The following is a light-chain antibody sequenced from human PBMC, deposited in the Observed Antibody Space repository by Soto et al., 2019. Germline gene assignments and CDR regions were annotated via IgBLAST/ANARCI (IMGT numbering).Light chain of an antibody. CDR1: QNVRTN. J-gene: IGKJ4*01. CDR2: RAS. CDR3: KQYDNWLPLT. Sequence: EIVMTQSPDTLSVSPGERATLSCRASQNVRTNLAWYQQKPGQAPRLVVYRASNRAAGVPARFSGSGSGTEFTLTISSLQSEDFAVYYCKQYDNWLPLTFGGGTKVEIK. V-gene: IGKV3-15*01.